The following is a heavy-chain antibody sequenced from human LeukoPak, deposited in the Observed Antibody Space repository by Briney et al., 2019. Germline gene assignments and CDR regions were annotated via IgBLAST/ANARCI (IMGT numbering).Heavy chain of an antibody. V-gene: IGHV3-23*01. CDR3: AKANWVSNADAVW. CDR1: GFTFSSYA. J-gene: IGHJ4*02. D-gene: IGHD1-1*01. CDR2: IRGGGDT. Sequence: GGSLRLSCAASGFTFSSYAMSWVRQAPARGLEWVSSIRGGGDTFYADSVKGRFTLSRDDSRNTVYLQLNNLRVEDTAVYYCAKANWVSNADAVWWGQGTLVTVSS.